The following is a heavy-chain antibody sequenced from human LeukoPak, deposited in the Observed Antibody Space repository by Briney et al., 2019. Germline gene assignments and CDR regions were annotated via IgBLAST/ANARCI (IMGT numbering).Heavy chain of an antibody. Sequence: GGSLRLSCAASGFTFTSNWINWVRQAPGKGLEWVGRIKSKGDGETTDYSAPVKGRFTISRDDLKKMVYLQMNSLKSEDTATYYCARDWYHAFDLWGQGTMVTVSS. J-gene: IGHJ3*01. CDR1: GFTFTSNW. CDR3: ARDWYHAFDL. V-gene: IGHV3-15*07. D-gene: IGHD3-9*01. CDR2: IKSKGDGETT.